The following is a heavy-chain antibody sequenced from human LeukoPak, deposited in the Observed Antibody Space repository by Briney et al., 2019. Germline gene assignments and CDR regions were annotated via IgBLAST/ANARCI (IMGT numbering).Heavy chain of an antibody. D-gene: IGHD4-17*01. V-gene: IGHV3-66*01. J-gene: IGHJ4*02. Sequence: GGSLRLSCAAPGITVSRNYMNWVRQAPGKGLEWVSVIYSGDTTHYADSVRGRFSISRDNSKNTLYLQMNNLGVEGIAVYYCARDLVCGEFIYDYWGQGTLVSVPS. CDR3: ARDLVCGEFIYDY. CDR2: IYSGDTT. CDR1: GITVSRNY.